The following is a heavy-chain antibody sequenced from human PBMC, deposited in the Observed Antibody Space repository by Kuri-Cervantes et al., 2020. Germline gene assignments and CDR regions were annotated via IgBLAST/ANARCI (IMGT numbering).Heavy chain of an antibody. CDR2: ISGSGGST. CDR3: ARDQARYSAAGTSGFDY. V-gene: IGHV3-23*01. D-gene: IGHD6-13*01. Sequence: GGSLRLSCAASGFTFSSYAMSWVRQAPGKGLEWVSAISGSGGSTYYADSVKGRFTISRDNSKNTLYLQMNSLRAEDTAVYYCARDQARYSAAGTSGFDYWGQGTLVTVSS. CDR1: GFTFSSYA. J-gene: IGHJ4*02.